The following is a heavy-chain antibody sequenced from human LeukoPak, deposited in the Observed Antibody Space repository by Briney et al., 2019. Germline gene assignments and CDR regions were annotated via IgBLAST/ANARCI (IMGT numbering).Heavy chain of an antibody. CDR1: GGAISSYY. V-gene: IGHV4-59*01. CDR3: ARGWYFDL. J-gene: IGHJ2*01. CDR2: IYYSGST. Sequence: KPSETLSLTCTVSGGAISSYYWSWIRQPPGKGLEWIGYIYYSGSTNYNPSLKSRVTISVDTSKNQFSLKLSSVTVADTAVYYCARGWYFDLWGRGTLVTVSS.